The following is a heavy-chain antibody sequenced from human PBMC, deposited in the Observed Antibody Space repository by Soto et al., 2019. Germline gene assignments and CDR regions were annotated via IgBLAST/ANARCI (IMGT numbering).Heavy chain of an antibody. V-gene: IGHV4-4*02. CDR3: ASLGTTMTSFDY. CDR1: GGSTSSSNW. J-gene: IGHJ4*01. D-gene: IGHD1-7*01. CDR2: IFHSGTT. Sequence: SETLSLTCAVYGGSTSSSNWWTWGRQPPGKGLEWIGQIFHSGTTNYNPSLKSRVIISLDKSKNQFSLQLSSVTAADTAVYYCASLGTTMTSFDYWGHGTLVTVSS.